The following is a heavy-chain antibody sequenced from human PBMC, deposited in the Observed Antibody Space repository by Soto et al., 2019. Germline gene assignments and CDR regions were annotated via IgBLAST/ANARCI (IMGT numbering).Heavy chain of an antibody. Sequence: GESLKISCKGSGYSFTSYWIGWVRQMPGKGLEWMGIIYPGDSDTRYSPSFQGQVTISADKSISTAYLQWSSLKASDTAMYYCARPGTAITIFGVVIRNDGFDIWGQGTMVTVSS. CDR3: ARPGTAITIFGVVIRNDGFDI. CDR2: IYPGDSDT. V-gene: IGHV5-51*01. D-gene: IGHD3-3*01. CDR1: GYSFTSYW. J-gene: IGHJ3*02.